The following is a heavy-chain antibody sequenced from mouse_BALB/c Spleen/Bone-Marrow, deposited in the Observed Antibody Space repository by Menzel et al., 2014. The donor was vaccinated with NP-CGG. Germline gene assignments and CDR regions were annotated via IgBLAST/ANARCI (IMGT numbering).Heavy chain of an antibody. CDR2: IDPYSGGT. CDR1: GYAFTSYN. Sequence: EVQLQQSGPELVKPGASVKVSCKASGYAFTSYNMYWVKQSHGKSLEWIGYIDPYSGGTNYNQKFRGKATLTVDKSSNTAYIHLNSLTSEDSAVYFCARELCRAMDYWGQGTSVTVSS. V-gene: IGHV1S135*01. D-gene: IGHD2-12*01. CDR3: ARELCRAMDY. J-gene: IGHJ4*01.